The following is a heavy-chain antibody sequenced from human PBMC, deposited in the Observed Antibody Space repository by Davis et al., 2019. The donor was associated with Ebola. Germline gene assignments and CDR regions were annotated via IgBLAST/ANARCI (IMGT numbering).Heavy chain of an antibody. CDR2: LHSGHKI. V-gene: IGHV3-53*01. CDR3: MSYDD. Sequence: GGSLRLSCAVSGFSVATKYIIWVRQAPGKGLEWVSMLHSGHKIHYADSVKDRFTISRDDSKNTVFLQMTGLKAEDTAVYYCMSYDDWGQGTLVTVSS. J-gene: IGHJ4*02. CDR1: GFSVATKY.